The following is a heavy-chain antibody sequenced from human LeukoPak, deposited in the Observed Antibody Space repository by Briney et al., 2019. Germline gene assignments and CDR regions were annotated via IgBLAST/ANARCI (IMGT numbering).Heavy chain of an antibody. CDR2: IYYSGST. D-gene: IGHD6-19*01. J-gene: IGHJ5*02. Sequence: PSETLSLTCTVSGGSISSYYWSWIRQPPGKGLEWIGYIYYSGSTNYNPSLKSRVTISVTSNNQFSLKLSSVTAADTAVYFCAREVSVAGNNWFDPWGQGALVTVSS. CDR1: GGSISSYY. CDR3: AREVSVAGNNWFDP. V-gene: IGHV4-59*01.